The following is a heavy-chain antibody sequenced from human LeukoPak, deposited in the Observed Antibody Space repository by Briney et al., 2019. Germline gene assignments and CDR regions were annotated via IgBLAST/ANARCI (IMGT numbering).Heavy chain of an antibody. CDR1: GYTFTHYY. CDR3: ARDLSLNSGSYYKRHFDY. V-gene: IGHV1-46*01. D-gene: IGHD3-10*01. CDR2: INPSGGST. J-gene: IGHJ4*02. Sequence: EASVKVSCKASGYTFTHYYIHWVRQAPGQGLEWMGIINPSGGSTIYAQKFQGRVTLTRDTSTSTVYMELSSLRSEDTAVYYCARDLSLNSGSYYKRHFDYWGQGTLVTVSS.